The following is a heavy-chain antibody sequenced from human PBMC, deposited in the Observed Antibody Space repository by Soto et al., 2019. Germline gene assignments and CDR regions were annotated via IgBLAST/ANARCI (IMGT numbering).Heavy chain of an antibody. J-gene: IGHJ4*02. V-gene: IGHV1-18*01. CDR2: ITAHNANT. CDR1: GYAFTTYG. CDR3: ARGRYGVD. Sequence: QVHLVQSGAEVKKPGASVKVSCKGSGYAFTTYGITWVRQAPGQGLEWMGWITAHNANTNYAHKLQGRVTVTRDTSTSTAYMELRSLRSDDTAVYYCARGRYGVDWGQGALVTVSS. D-gene: IGHD3-10*01.